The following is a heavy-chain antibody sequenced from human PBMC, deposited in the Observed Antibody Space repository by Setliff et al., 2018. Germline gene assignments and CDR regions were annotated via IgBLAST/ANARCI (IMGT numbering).Heavy chain of an antibody. V-gene: IGHV1-46*01. CDR3: ARHGDASFYYDILTGHSPPYYFDY. CDR2: INPSGGST. CDR1: GYPFISYD. J-gene: IGHJ4*02. Sequence: ASVKVSCKASGYPFISYDINWVRQAPGQGLEWMGTINPSGGSTIYAPDFQGRVTMTWDTSTSTAYMELRSLRSDDTAVYYCARHGDASFYYDILTGHSPPYYFDYWGQGTLVTVSS. D-gene: IGHD3-9*01.